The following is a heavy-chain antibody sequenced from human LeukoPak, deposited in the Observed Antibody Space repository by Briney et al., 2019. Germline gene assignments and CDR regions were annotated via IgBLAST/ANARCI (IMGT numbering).Heavy chain of an antibody. J-gene: IGHJ4*02. CDR2: ISSDGSIT. CDR3: ARDPIGGRPDYLDL. V-gene: IGHV3-30*01. CDR1: GFSLGTYA. Sequence: PWGSLRLSCTASGFSLGTYAMHWVRQAPGKGFEWVAVISSDGSITIYPDSMRGRFTISRDNSKNTLYLEMKSLRGVDTALYFCARDPIGGRPDYLDLWGQGTPVTVSS. D-gene: IGHD3-10*01.